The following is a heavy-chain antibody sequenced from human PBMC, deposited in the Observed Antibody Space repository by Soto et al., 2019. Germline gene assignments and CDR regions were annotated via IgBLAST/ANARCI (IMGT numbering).Heavy chain of an antibody. CDR1: GYTSTSYG. D-gene: IGHD5-12*01. Sequence: ASVKVSCKASGYTSTSYGISWVRQAPGQGLEWMGWISAYNGNTNYAQKLQGRVTMTTDTSTSTAYMELRSLRSDDTAVYYCARIPPLGYVYYYYGMDVWGQGTTVTVSS. CDR3: ARIPPLGYVYYYYGMDV. CDR2: ISAYNGNT. J-gene: IGHJ6*02. V-gene: IGHV1-18*01.